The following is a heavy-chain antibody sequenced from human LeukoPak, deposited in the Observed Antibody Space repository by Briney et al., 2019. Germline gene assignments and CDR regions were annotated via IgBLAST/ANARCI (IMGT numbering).Heavy chain of an antibody. Sequence: SETLSLTCAVYGGSFSGYYWSWIRQPPGRGLEWIGSIYYSGTTFYNPSLKSRVTISVDTSKNQFSMKLTSVTAADAAVYYCARGPSGLRSPFNTWGQGTTVTVSS. CDR3: ARGPSGLRSPFNT. CDR1: GGSFSGYY. CDR2: IYYSGTT. V-gene: IGHV4-34*01. J-gene: IGHJ3*02. D-gene: IGHD5-12*01.